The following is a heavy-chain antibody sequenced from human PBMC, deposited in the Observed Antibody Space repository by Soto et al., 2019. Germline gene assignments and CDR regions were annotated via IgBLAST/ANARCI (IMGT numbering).Heavy chain of an antibody. D-gene: IGHD3-22*01. CDR2: IIPIFGTA. V-gene: IGHV1-69*13. CDR3: ARDSGLGYYDSSGYLDY. Sequence: SVKVSCKASGGTFSSYVISWVRQAPGQGLEWMGGIIPIFGTANYAQKFQGRVTITADESTSTAYMELSSLRSEDTAVYYCARDSGLGYYDSSGYLDYWGQGTLVTVSS. J-gene: IGHJ4*02. CDR1: GGTFSSYV.